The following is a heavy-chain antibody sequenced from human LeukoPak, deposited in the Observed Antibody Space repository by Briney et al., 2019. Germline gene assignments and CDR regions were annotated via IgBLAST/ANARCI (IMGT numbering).Heavy chain of an antibody. CDR1: GASISSGGYY. V-gene: IGHV4-39*07. CDR3: ARDPMITFGGVIANFDY. J-gene: IGHJ4*02. D-gene: IGHD3-16*01. CDR2: IYYSGST. Sequence: SETLSLTCTVSGASISSGGYYWSWIRQPPGKGLEWIGSIYYSGSTYYNPSLKSRVTISVDTSKNQFSLKLSSVTAADTAVYYCARDPMITFGGVIANFDYWGQGTLVTVSS.